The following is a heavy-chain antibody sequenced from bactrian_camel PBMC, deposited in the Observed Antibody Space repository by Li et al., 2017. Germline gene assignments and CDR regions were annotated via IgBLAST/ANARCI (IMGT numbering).Heavy chain of an antibody. CDR2: IWTGGGNA. J-gene: IGHJ4*01. CDR3: AAGPYFRGYGGACEGMGYNS. V-gene: IGHV3S1*01. CDR1: KSTYIWPC. D-gene: IGHD3*01. Sequence: HVQLVESGGGSAQAGGSLNISCASVKSTYIWPCMGWFRQSPGMQREGVAAIWTGGGNAYYANPVKDRFTISQDNAKNTVYLQMNSLKPEDTAMYYCAAGPYFRGYGGACEGMGYNSWGQGTQVTVS.